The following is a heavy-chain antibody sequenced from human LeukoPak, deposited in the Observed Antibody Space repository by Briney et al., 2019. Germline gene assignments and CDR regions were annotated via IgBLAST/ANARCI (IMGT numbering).Heavy chain of an antibody. J-gene: IGHJ4*02. D-gene: IGHD3-9*01. CDR3: ATPAAAQGSVLRYFDWSPPPLDY. V-gene: IGHV3-7*03. CDR1: GFTFSTYW. CDR2: IKQDGSEK. Sequence: GGSLRLSCAASGFTFSTYWMGWVRQAPANGLEWVASIKQDGSEKYYVDSMKGRFTISRDNAKNSLYLQMNSLRAEDTAVYYCATPAAAQGSVLRYFDWSPPPLDYWGPRTLVTVSS.